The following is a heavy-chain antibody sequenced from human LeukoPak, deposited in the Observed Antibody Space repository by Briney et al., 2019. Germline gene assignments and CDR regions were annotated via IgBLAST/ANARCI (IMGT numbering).Heavy chain of an antibody. CDR2: ISGSEGST. J-gene: IGHJ5*02. CDR3: AKDEATMVRGVVPERWFDP. CDR1: GFTFDDYA. D-gene: IGHD3-10*01. Sequence: GGSLRLSCAASGFTFDDYAMHRVRQAPGMGLEWVSGISGSEGSTYYADFAKGRFTISRDNSKNTLYLLMKSLRVEDTAVYYCAKDEATMVRGVVPERWFDPWGQGTLVTVSS. V-gene: IGHV3-23*01.